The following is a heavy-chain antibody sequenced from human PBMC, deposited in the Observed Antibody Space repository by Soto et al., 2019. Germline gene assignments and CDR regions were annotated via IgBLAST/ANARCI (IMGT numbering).Heavy chain of an antibody. D-gene: IGHD3-10*01. J-gene: IGHJ6*02. Sequence: SETLSLTCTVACSSVASGSYHWTWIRRSPGKGLEWIGHISHNGRTTYNPSLKRRVTMSIDTSKDQFSLKLSSATATDTAVYYCVREISMVASNYYNYNRMDVWGQGTTVS. CDR3: VREISMVASNYYNYNRMDV. V-gene: IGHV4-61*01. CDR2: ISHNGRT. CDR1: CSSVASGSYH.